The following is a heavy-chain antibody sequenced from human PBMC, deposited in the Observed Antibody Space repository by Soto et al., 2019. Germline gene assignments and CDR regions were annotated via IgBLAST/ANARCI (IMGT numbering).Heavy chain of an antibody. V-gene: IGHV4-59*01. Sequence: SETLSLTCTVSGGSISSYYWSWIRQPPGKGLEWIGYIYYSGSTNYNPSLKSRVTISVDTSKNQFSLKLSSVTAADTAVYYCARDRDKTGTTDGMDVWGQGTTVTVSS. J-gene: IGHJ6*02. CDR3: ARDRDKTGTTDGMDV. CDR2: IYYSGST. D-gene: IGHD1-7*01. CDR1: GGSISSYY.